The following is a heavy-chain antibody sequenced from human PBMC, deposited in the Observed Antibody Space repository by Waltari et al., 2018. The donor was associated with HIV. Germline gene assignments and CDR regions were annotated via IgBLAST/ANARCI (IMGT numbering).Heavy chain of an antibody. V-gene: IGHV1-18*01. CDR2: ISAYNGNT. J-gene: IGHJ6*02. D-gene: IGHD2-2*01. Sequence: QVQLVQSGAEVKKPGASVKVSCKASGYTFTSYGISWVRQAPGQGLEWMGWISAYNGNTNYAQKLQGRVTMTTDTSTSTAYMELRSLRSDDTAVYYCARSFPSRSYYYYYGMDVWGQGTTVTVSS. CDR1: GYTFTSYG. CDR3: ARSFPSRSYYYYYGMDV.